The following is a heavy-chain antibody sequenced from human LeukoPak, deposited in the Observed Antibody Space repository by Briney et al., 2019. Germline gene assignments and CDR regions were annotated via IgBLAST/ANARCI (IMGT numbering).Heavy chain of an antibody. CDR1: GFSFNNFN. D-gene: IGHD6-19*01. J-gene: IGHJ4*02. CDR2: IRFDGISE. V-gene: IGHV3-30*02. CDR3: AKVVSSGGWYSGYYFDY. Sequence: GGSLRLSCAASGFSFNNFNMHWVRQAPGKGLEWVAFIRFDGISEYYTDSVKGRFTVSRDNSKNTLYLQMNSLRGDDTAVYYCAKVVSSGGWYSGYYFDYWGQGTLVTVSS.